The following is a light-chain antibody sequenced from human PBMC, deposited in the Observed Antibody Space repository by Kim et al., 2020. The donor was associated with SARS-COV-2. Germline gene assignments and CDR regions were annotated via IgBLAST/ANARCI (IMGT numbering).Light chain of an antibody. CDR1: QNIKND. CDR2: AAT. CDR3: QQDHDYPRT. J-gene: IGKJ1*01. Sequence: TTCRAGQNIKNDLGWYQQRPGPPPRLLIFAATALQSRVPSRFSGSGSGTEFILTINSLQPEDFATYFCQQDHDYPRTFGQGTQVEIK. V-gene: IGKV1-6*01.